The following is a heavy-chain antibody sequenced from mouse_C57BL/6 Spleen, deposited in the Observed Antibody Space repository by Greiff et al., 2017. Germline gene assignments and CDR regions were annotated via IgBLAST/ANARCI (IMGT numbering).Heavy chain of an antibody. CDR1: GYTFTDYE. CDR2: IDPETGGT. CDR3: TSYDYWFAY. Sequence: QVQLKESGAELVRPGASVTLSCKASGYTFTDYEMHWVKQTPVHGLEWIGAIDPETGGTAYNQKFKGKAILTADKSSSTAYMELRSLTSEDSAVYYCTSYDYWFAYWGQGTLVTVSA. J-gene: IGHJ3*01. D-gene: IGHD2-4*01. V-gene: IGHV1-15*01.